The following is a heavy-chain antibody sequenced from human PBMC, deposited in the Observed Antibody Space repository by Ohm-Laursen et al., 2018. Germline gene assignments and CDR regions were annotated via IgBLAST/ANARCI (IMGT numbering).Heavy chain of an antibody. D-gene: IGHD3-10*01. CDR3: AKENPSYFYDY. J-gene: IGHJ4*02. CDR2: ISRDGSTK. V-gene: IGHV3-30*18. Sequence: SLRLSCTASGFTFSNHGMHWVRQAPGKGLGWVAIISRDGSTKYYGDSVKGRFTISRDDSKNTLFLQMSALRAEDTALYYCAKENPSYFYDYWGQGTLVTVSS. CDR1: GFTFSNHG.